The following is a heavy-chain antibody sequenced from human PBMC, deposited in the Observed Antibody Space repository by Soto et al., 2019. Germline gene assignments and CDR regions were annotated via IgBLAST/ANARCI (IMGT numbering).Heavy chain of an antibody. CDR2: IVVGDDDR. J-gene: IGHJ3*01. D-gene: IGHD1-26*01. Sequence: RGCLRLACAASGLTFSTYAMSWVRQAQENGLEWVSSIVVGDDDRYYADSGKGRFTITRNNSKNTVFLQMSSLSAEDTARYYCAKDRQSYNSVWDGFDFWGQGTVVTVSS. V-gene: IGHV3-23*01. CDR3: AKDRQSYNSVWDGFDF. CDR1: GLTFSTYA.